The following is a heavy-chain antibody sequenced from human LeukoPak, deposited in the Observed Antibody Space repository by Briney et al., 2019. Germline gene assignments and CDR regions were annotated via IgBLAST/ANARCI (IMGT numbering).Heavy chain of an antibody. J-gene: IGHJ4*02. CDR3: ARDLAWGAFDY. V-gene: IGHV3-23*01. D-gene: IGHD7-27*01. CDR2: VSPPGGGT. Sequence: HPGGSLRLSCAASGFSISSNYMTWVRQAPGKGLEWLSGVSPPGGGTYYADSVKGRFTISRDDSKNTLSLQMNSLRVEDTAVYYCARDLAWGAFDYWGQGTLVTVSS. CDR1: GFSISSNY.